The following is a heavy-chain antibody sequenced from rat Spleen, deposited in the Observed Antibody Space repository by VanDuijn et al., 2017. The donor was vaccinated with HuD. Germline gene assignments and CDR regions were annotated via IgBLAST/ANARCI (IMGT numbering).Heavy chain of an antibody. J-gene: IGHJ2*01. Sequence: EVQLVESGGDLVQPGRSLKLSCSASGFTFTNYDMAWVRQAPTKGLEWIASISTGGGNTYYRDSVKGRFTISRDNAKNTLYLQMDSLRSEDTATYYCARRHYGYTDYFDYWGQGVMVTVSS. CDR3: ARRHYGYTDYFDY. V-gene: IGHV5S13*01. CDR2: ISTGGGNT. D-gene: IGHD1-9*01. CDR1: GFTFTNYD.